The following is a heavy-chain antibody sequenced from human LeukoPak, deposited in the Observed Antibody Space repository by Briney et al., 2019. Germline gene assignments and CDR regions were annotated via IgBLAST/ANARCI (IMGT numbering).Heavy chain of an antibody. D-gene: IGHD3-22*01. J-gene: IGHJ4*02. CDR1: GGSISSGDYY. CDR2: IYYSGST. Sequence: SETLSLTCTVSGGSISSGDYYWSWIRQPPGKGLEWIGYIYYSGSTYYNPSLKSRVTISVDTSKNQFSLKLSSVTAADTAVYYCARGASRVNYYDSSGYYYDYWGQGTLVTVSS. V-gene: IGHV4-30-4*01. CDR3: ARGASRVNYYDSSGYYYDY.